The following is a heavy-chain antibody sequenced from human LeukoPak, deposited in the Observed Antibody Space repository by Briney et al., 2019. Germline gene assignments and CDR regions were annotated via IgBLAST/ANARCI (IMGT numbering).Heavy chain of an antibody. V-gene: IGHV2-70*04. D-gene: IGHD1-26*01. CDR2: IDRDDDK. Sequence: SGPTLVNPTQTLTLTCTISGFSLSTSGMRVSWIRQPPGKALEWLARIDRDDDKFYITSLKTRLTISKDTSKNQVVLTMTNIDPVDTATYYCARGGGATAVDYWGQGALVTVSS. CDR3: ARGGGATAVDY. CDR1: GFSLSTSGMR. J-gene: IGHJ4*02.